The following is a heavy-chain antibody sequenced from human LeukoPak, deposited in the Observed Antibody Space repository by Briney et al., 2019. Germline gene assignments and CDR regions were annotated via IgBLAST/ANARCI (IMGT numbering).Heavy chain of an antibody. CDR2: ISSSSTTI. Sequence: GGSLRLSCAASGFNVSSYSMNWVRQAPGKALEWVSYISSSSTTIYYADSVKGRFTISRDNAKNSLYLQMNSLRAEDTAVYYCARDKNDSSGYYYGYRGQGTLVTVSS. CDR3: ARDKNDSSGYYYGY. CDR1: GFNVSSYS. V-gene: IGHV3-48*01. D-gene: IGHD3-22*01. J-gene: IGHJ4*02.